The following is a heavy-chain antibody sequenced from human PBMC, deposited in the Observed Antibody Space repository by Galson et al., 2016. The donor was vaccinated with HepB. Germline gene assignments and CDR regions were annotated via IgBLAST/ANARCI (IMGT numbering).Heavy chain of an antibody. CDR2: IYTTGST. Sequence: TLSLTCIVSGDSIISDSYHYWSWIRQPVGKGLEWVGLIYTTGSTRSNPSLKGRLTMALDTSKNQVALALGSVTAADTAIDYWGRELGSWGRGILVTV. J-gene: IGHJ4*02. CDR3: GRELGS. CDR1: GDSIISDSYHY. D-gene: IGHD3-16*01. V-gene: IGHV4-61*02.